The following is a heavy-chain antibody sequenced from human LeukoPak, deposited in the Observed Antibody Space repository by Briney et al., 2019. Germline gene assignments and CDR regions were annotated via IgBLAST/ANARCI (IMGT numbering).Heavy chain of an antibody. D-gene: IGHD4-17*01. J-gene: IGHJ5*02. CDR3: ARTWGHYQRWFDP. CDR2: IYSGGST. CDR1: GFTVSSNY. Sequence: PGGSLRLSCAASGFTVSSNYMSWVRQAPGKGLEWVSVIYSGGSTYHADSVKGRFTISRDNSKNTLSLQMHSLRAEDTAVYYSARTWGHYQRWFDPWGQGTLVTVSS. V-gene: IGHV3-53*01.